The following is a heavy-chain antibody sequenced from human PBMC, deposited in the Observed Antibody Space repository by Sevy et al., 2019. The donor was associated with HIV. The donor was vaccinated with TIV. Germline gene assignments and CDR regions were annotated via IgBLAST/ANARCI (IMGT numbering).Heavy chain of an antibody. CDR2: IYPGNSDT. CDR3: ASGAHLPPDGFNV. V-gene: IGHV5-51*01. Sequence: GESLKISCQGSGYRFSNNWVAWVRQKPGKGLEWMGMIYPGNSDTRYSPSFQGQVIISADKSISTAYVQWRSLKASDTAMYYCASGAHLPPDGFNVWGQGTMVTVSS. D-gene: IGHD1-26*01. J-gene: IGHJ3*01. CDR1: GYRFSNNW.